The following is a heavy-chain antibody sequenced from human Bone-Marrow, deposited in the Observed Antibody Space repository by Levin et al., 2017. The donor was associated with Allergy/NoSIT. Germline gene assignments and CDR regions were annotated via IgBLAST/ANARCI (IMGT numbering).Heavy chain of an antibody. D-gene: IGHD3-10*01. CDR3: AKDRSYNYGSGSYRKGVGYGFDI. J-gene: IGHJ3*02. CDR2: ISYDGSEK. CDR1: GFIFSTYA. V-gene: IGHV3-30*18. Sequence: GGSLRLSCAASGFIFSTYAMNWVRQAPGKGLEWVAIISYDGSEKKFADSVKGRFTISRDNLKNTLDLQMNSLRPEDTAVYYCAKDRSYNYGSGSYRKGVGYGFDIWGQGTGVTVSS.